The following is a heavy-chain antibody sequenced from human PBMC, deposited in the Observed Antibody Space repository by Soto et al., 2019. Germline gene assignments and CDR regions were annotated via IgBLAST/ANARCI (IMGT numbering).Heavy chain of an antibody. J-gene: IGHJ4*02. CDR3: ARQVGGWAPWYFDY. CDR1: GDSISNSRFY. D-gene: IGHD6-19*01. V-gene: IGHV4-39*01. CDR2: IYHTGNA. Sequence: SETLSLTCSVSGDSISNSRFYWAWIRQPPGEGLEWIGSIYHTGNAYYNPSLKSRVTISVDTSKNQFSLKLTSVTAADTAVYYCARQVGGWAPWYFDYWGKGTLVTVSS.